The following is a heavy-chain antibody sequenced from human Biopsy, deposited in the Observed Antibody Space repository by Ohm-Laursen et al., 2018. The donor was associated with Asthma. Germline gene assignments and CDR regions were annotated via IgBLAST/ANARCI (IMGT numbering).Heavy chain of an antibody. CDR2: ISWNSATI. J-gene: IGHJ4*02. V-gene: IGHV3-9*01. D-gene: IGHD3-22*01. CDR1: GFKFDEYT. CDR3: AKVRSDWVITESFDY. Sequence: SLRLSCAASGFKFDEYTMHWVRQAPGKGLEWVSGISWNSATIGYADSVEGRFTISRDNAKNSVFLHMDSLRPEDTAFYYCAKVRSDWVITESFDYWGQGVLVTVSP.